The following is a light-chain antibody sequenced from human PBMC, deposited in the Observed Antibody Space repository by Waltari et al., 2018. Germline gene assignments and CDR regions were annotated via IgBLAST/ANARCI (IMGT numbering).Light chain of an antibody. J-gene: IGKJ4*01. CDR2: GAS. V-gene: IGKV3-20*01. CDR1: QTVRTTY. CDR3: QQYDISPLT. Sequence: EIVLTQSPGTLSLSPGQRATPPCSASQTVRTTYLAGEHQKPGQATNLLSYGASSRATGIPDRFSGSGSGTDFSLTISSLEPEDVAVYYCQQYDISPLTFGGGTKVEIK.